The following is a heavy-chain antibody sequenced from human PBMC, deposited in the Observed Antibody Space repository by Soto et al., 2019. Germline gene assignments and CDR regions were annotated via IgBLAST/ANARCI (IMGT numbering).Heavy chain of an antibody. J-gene: IGHJ4*02. CDR2: IIPLFGTT. V-gene: IGHV1-69*12. CDR3: ARDGGGATFDY. D-gene: IGHD1-26*01. Sequence: QVQLVQSGAEVRKPGSSVKVSCEASGGTFSSYALNWMRQAPGQGLEWMGGIIPLFGTTTYAEKFPGRVTITADESTRTAVLELSSLTSEDTAMFYCARDGGGATFDYWGQGTLVTVSS. CDR1: GGTFSSYA.